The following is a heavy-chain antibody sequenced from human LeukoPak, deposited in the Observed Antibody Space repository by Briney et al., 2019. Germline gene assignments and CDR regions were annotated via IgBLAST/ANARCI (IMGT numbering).Heavy chain of an antibody. CDR3: ARADPPIFGVAGWFDP. J-gene: IGHJ5*02. Sequence: SETLSLTCAVYGGSFSGYYWSWIRQPPGKGLEWIGYIYYSGSTNYNPSLKSRVTISVDTSKNQFSLKLSSVTAADTAVYYCARADPPIFGVAGWFDPWGQGTLVTVSS. D-gene: IGHD3-3*01. V-gene: IGHV4-59*01. CDR1: GGSFSGYY. CDR2: IYYSGST.